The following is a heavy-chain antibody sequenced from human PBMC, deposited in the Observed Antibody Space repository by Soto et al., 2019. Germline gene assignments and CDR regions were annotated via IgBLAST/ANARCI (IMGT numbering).Heavy chain of an antibody. CDR2: ISGSGGST. CDR1: GFTFSSYA. Sequence: EVQLLESGGGLVQPGGSLRLSCAASGFTFSSYAMSWVRQAPGKGLEWVSAISGSGGSTYYADSVKGRFTISRDNSKNTLYLQMNSLRAEDTGVYYCAKGLTYMVRGTLDYWGQGTLVTVSS. J-gene: IGHJ4*02. V-gene: IGHV3-23*01. CDR3: AKGLTYMVRGTLDY. D-gene: IGHD3-10*01.